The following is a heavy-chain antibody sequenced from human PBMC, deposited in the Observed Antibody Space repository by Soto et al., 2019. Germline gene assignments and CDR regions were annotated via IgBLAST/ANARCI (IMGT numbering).Heavy chain of an antibody. CDR2: INWNGGST. J-gene: IGHJ2*01. Sequence: GGSLRLSCAASGFTFDDYGMSWVRQAPGKGLEWVSGINWNGGSTGYADSVKGRFTISRDNAKNSLYLQMNSLRPEDTALYHCARVRFTQLVGYWYFDLWGRGTLVTVSS. CDR1: GFTFDDYG. CDR3: ARVRFTQLVGYWYFDL. V-gene: IGHV3-20*01. D-gene: IGHD1-1*01.